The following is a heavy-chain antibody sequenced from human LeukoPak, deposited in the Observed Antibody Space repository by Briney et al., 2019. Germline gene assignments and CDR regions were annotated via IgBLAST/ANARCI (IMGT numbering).Heavy chain of an antibody. D-gene: IGHD3-10*01. Sequence: SETLSLTCTVSGGSISSNSYYWGWIRQSPGKGLKWIGTIYYSGSTYYNPSLKSRVTISVDTSKNQSSLKLSSVTAADTAMYYCARNRYYYGSGNYGVPNWFGPWGQGTLVTVSS. CDR2: IYYSGST. J-gene: IGHJ5*02. CDR3: ARNRYYYGSGNYGVPNWFGP. CDR1: GGSISSNSYY. V-gene: IGHV4-39*01.